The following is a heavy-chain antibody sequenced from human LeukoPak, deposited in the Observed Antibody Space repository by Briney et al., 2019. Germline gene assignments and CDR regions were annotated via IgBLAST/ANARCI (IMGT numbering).Heavy chain of an antibody. Sequence: ASVKVSFKGSGYTFTSYGISWVRQAPGQGLEWMGWISAYNGNTNYAQKLQGRVTMTTDTSTSTAYMELRSLRSDDTAVYYCARDRYCSSTSCYAGSWFDPWGQGTLVTVSS. J-gene: IGHJ5*02. CDR2: ISAYNGNT. V-gene: IGHV1-18*01. CDR3: ARDRYCSSTSCYAGSWFDP. CDR1: GYTFTSYG. D-gene: IGHD2-2*01.